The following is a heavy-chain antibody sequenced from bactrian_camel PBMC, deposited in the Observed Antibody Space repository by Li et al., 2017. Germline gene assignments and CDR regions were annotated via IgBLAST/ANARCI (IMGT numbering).Heavy chain of an antibody. V-gene: IGHV3S53*01. CDR1: GYSSIVNC. CDR2: FTSDDST. D-gene: IGHD6*01. CDR3: VDDCYGSRYYLARRTNV. J-gene: IGHJ4*01. Sequence: HVQLVESGGGSVQVGGSLRLSCAASGYSSIVNCMGWYRQGIGEEREGVAAIFTSDDSTYYTDSVKGRFTISRENDKNTVYLQMNNLKPEDTAMYYCVDDCYGSRYYLARRTNVWGQGTQVTVS.